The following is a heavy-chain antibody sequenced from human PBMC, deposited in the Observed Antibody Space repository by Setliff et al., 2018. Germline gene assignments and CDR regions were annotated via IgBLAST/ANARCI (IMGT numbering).Heavy chain of an antibody. D-gene: IGHD3-10*02. V-gene: IGHV3-53*01. CDR3: ARGGVFGSSYFDL. J-gene: IGHJ2*01. CDR1: GASVSSHY. CDR2: IHPGGDR. Sequence: ETLSLTCNVSGASVSSHYWDWIRQPPGKGLEWVSVIHPGGDRFYADSVTGRFTISRDNSKNTLYLQMDSLRVEDTAVYYCARGGVFGSSYFDLWGRGTLVTVSS.